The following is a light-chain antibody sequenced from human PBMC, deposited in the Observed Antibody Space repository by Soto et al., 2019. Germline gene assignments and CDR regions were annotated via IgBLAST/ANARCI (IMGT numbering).Light chain of an antibody. CDR3: TSYAGSDIWV. CDR1: SSDVGAYNY. CDR2: EVS. J-gene: IGLJ3*02. Sequence: QSVLTQPPSASGSPGQSVTISCTGTSSDVGAYNYVSWYQQYPGKAPKLMIYEVSKRPSGVPDRFSGSKSGKTASLTVSGLPPEEEADYYCTSYAGSDIWVFGGGTKVTVL. V-gene: IGLV2-8*01.